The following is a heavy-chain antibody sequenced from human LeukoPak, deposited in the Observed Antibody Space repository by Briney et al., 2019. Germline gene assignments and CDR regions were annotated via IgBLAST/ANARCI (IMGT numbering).Heavy chain of an antibody. CDR2: IYHSGST. CDR1: GYSISSGYY. J-gene: IGHJ4*02. V-gene: IGHV4-38-2*02. CDR3: ARVEKPSSTWTSFDY. Sequence: PSETLSLTCTVSGYSISSGYYWGWIRQPPGKGLEWIGSIYHSGSTYYNPSLKSRVTISVDTSKNQFSLKLSSVTAADTAMYYCARVEKPSSTWTSFDYWGQGTLVTVSS. D-gene: IGHD6-13*01.